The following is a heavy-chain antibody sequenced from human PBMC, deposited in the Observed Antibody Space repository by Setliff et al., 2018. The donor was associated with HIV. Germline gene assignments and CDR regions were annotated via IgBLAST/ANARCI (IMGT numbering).Heavy chain of an antibody. D-gene: IGHD3-22*01. J-gene: IGHJ6*02. CDR2: ISYDGSNK. CDR1: GFTFSSYA. V-gene: IGHV3-30*04. Sequence: GGSLRLSCAVSGFTFSSYAMHWVRQAPGKGLEWVAVISYDGSNKYYADSVKGRFTISRDNSKNTLYLQMNSLRAEDTAVYYCARDSYDSSGYYYLRLGGEYYYGMDVWGQGTTVTVSS. CDR3: ARDSYDSSGYYYLRLGGEYYYGMDV.